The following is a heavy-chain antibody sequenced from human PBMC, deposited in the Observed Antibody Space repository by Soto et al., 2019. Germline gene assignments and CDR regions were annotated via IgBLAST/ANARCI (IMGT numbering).Heavy chain of an antibody. CDR1: GGSISSYY. D-gene: IGHD3-9*01. CDR2: IYYSGST. J-gene: IGHJ4*02. Sequence: SETLSLTCTVSGGSISSYYWSWIRQPPGKGLEWIGYIYYSGSTNYNPSLKSRVTISVDTSKNQFSLKLSSVTAADTAVYYCARAIYDNYYDILTGHDYWGQGTLVTVSS. V-gene: IGHV4-59*01. CDR3: ARAIYDNYYDILTGHDY.